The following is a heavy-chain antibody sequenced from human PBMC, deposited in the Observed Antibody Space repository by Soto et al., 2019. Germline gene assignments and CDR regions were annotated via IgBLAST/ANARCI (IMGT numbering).Heavy chain of an antibody. J-gene: IGHJ5*02. CDR3: AYRPYMSGWWP. Sequence: QITLKESGPTLVKPTQTLTLTCTFSGFSLRTSGVGVGWIRQPPGKALEWLALIYWDDDKRYSPSLKSRLTXTXXTATNHVVLPLTNMDPVDTAIYYGAYRPYMSGWWPWGQGTLVAVSS. CDR2: IYWDDDK. CDR1: GFSLRTSGVG. D-gene: IGHD6-13*01. V-gene: IGHV2-5*02.